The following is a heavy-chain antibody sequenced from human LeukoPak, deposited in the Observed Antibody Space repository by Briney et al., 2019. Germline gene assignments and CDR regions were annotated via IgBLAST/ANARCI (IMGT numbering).Heavy chain of an antibody. CDR3: ARQGGTTVNWFDP. J-gene: IGHJ5*02. CDR1: GSRFTSYW. D-gene: IGHD4-17*01. V-gene: IGHV5-51*01. Sequence: GEPLKISCKGSGSRFTSYWIGWARQMPGKGLEWRGIIYPGDSDTRYSPSFQGQVTISADKSISTAYLQWSSLKASDTAMYYCARQGGTTVNWFDPWGQGTLVTVSS. CDR2: IYPGDSDT.